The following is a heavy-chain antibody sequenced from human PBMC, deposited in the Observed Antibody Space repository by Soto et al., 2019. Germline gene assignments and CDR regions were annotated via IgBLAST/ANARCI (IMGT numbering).Heavy chain of an antibody. Sequence: QVQLQQWGAGLLKPSETLSLTCAVYGGFVSSGSYYRSWIRQPPGKGLEWIGEMSHSGGTHFNPSLKSRVTISVDTSKNQFSLKMSSVTAADPALYYCARVERGTATTVVDAFDIWGPGTMVTVSS. V-gene: IGHV4-34*01. CDR3: ARVERGTATTVVDAFDI. CDR1: GGFVSSGSYY. J-gene: IGHJ3*02. CDR2: MSHSGGT. D-gene: IGHD1-1*01.